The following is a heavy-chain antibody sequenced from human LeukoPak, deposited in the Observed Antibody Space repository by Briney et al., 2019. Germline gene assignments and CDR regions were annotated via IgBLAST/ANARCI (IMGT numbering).Heavy chain of an antibody. CDR3: TTATELIVATLPDY. D-gene: IGHD5-12*01. V-gene: IGHV3-15*01. CDR2: IKTKTDGATT. J-gene: IGHJ4*02. Sequence: PGGSLTLSCAASGLTFSDVWMTWVRQAPGRGMEWVGRIKTKTDGATTDYAAPVKGRFSILRDDSENMLYLQMRSLKTEDTALYYCTTATELIVATLPDYWCQGTLVTVSS. CDR1: GLTFSDVW.